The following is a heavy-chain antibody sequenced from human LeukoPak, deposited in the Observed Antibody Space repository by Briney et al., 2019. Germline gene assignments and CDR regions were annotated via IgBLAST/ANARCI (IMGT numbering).Heavy chain of an antibody. CDR3: TKQGGGYIPSGMDV. CDR1: GFTFDDYD. V-gene: IGHV3-9*01. Sequence: GRSLRLSCAASGFTFDDYDMHGVRQAPGKGLEWVSGITWNSGSIGCADSVKGRFTISRVNAKNSMYLQMSSLKTEDTALYYCTKQGGGYIPSGMDVWGQGTTVIVSS. J-gene: IGHJ6*02. CDR2: ITWNSGSI. D-gene: IGHD5-12*01.